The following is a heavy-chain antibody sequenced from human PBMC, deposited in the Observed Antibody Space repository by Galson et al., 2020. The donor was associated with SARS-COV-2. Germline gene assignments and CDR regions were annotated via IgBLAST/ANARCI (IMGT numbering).Heavy chain of an antibody. V-gene: IGHV4-61*02. CDR3: TREKWALRRPIGALDI. J-gene: IGHJ3*02. CDR2: IYMSGSS. D-gene: IGHD3-16*01. CDR1: GDSINNPDYY. Sequence: SETLSLTCTVSGDSINNPDYYWTWIRQPAGKGLEWIGRIYMSGSSSSNPSLKNRVTLSLDTTKHQFSLKLTSMTAADTGVYYCTREKWALRRPIGALDIWGQGAVVTVSS.